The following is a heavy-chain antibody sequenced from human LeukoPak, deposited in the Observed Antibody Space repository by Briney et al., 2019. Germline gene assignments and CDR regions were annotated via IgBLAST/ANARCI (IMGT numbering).Heavy chain of an antibody. D-gene: IGHD6-19*01. J-gene: IGHJ4*02. V-gene: IGHV3-23*01. CDR1: GFTFSSYA. Sequence: GGSLRLSCAASGFTFSSYAMSWVRQAPGKGLGWVSAISGSGGSTYYADSVKGRFTISRDNSKNTLYLQMNSLRAEDTAVYYCARGGGNYSSGWYLDYWGQGTLVTVSS. CDR2: ISGSGGST. CDR3: ARGGGNYSSGWYLDY.